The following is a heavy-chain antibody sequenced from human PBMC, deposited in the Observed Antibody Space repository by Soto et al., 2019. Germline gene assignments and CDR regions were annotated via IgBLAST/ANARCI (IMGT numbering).Heavy chain of an antibody. CDR1: GGSISSSSYY. CDR3: ARLGLLWFGESPDNWFDP. V-gene: IGHV4-39*01. D-gene: IGHD3-10*01. J-gene: IGHJ5*02. CDR2: VYYSGST. Sequence: QLQLQESGPGLVKPSETLSLTCTVSGGSISSSSYYWGWIRQPPGKGLEWIGSVYYSGSTYYNPALKSRVTISGDTSKNQFSLKLSSVTAADTAVYYCARLGLLWFGESPDNWFDPWGQGTLVTVSS.